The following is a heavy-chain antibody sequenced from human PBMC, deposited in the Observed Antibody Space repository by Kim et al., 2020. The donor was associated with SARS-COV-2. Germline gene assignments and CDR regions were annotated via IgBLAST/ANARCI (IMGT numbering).Heavy chain of an antibody. J-gene: IGHJ4*02. CDR3: ARYCSGGSCSLY. D-gene: IGHD2-15*01. Sequence: RYSPSFQGQVTISADKSISTAYLQWSSLKASDTAMYYCARYCSGGSCSLYWGQGTLVTVSS. V-gene: IGHV5-51*01.